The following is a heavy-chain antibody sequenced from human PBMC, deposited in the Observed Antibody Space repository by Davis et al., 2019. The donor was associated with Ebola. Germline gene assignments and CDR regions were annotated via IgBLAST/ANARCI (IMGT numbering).Heavy chain of an antibody. Sequence: PSETLSLTCTVSGGSISSSSYYWGWIRQPPGKGLEWIGSIYYSGSTYYNPSLKSRVTISVDTSKNQFSLKLSSVTAADTAVYYCASRKTIGRGYDAFDIWGQGIMVTVSS. J-gene: IGHJ3*02. V-gene: IGHV4-39*07. D-gene: IGHD4/OR15-4a*01. CDR2: IYYSGST. CDR3: ASRKTIGRGYDAFDI. CDR1: GGSISSSSYY.